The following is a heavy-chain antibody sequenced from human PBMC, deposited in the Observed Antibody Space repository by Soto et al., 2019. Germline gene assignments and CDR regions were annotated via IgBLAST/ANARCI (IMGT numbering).Heavy chain of an antibody. V-gene: IGHV3-43*01. Sequence: PGGSLRLSCAASGFTFDDYTMHWVRQAPGKGQEWVSLISWDGGSTYYADSVKGRFTISRDNSKNSLYLQMNSLRTEDTALCYCAKVANLRTYYDFWSGFDDAFDIWGQGTMVTVSS. J-gene: IGHJ3*02. D-gene: IGHD3-3*01. CDR1: GFTFDDYT. CDR3: AKVANLRTYYDFWSGFDDAFDI. CDR2: ISWDGGST.